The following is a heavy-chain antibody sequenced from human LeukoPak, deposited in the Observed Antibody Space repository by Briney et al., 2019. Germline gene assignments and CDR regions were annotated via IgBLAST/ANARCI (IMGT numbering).Heavy chain of an antibody. Sequence: SETLSLTCAVYGGSFSGYYWSWIRQPPGKGLEWIGEINHSGSTNYNPSLKSRVSISVDTSKNQFSLKLSSVTAADTAVYYCARGRIKDYWGQGTLVTVSS. V-gene: IGHV4-34*01. D-gene: IGHD1-14*01. CDR2: INHSGST. CDR3: ARGRIKDY. CDR1: GGSFSGYY. J-gene: IGHJ4*02.